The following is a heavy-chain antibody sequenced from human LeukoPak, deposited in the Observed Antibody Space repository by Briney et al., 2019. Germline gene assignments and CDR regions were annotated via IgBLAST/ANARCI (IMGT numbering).Heavy chain of an antibody. D-gene: IGHD3-10*01. V-gene: IGHV3-23*01. CDR2: ISGSGGST. CDR1: GFTFSSYA. CDR3: ARDRLLWFGEFELFDY. Sequence: GGSLRLSCAASGFTFSSYAMSWVRQAPGKGLEWVSAISGSGGSTYYADSVKGRFTISRDNAKNTLYLQMNSLRAEDTAVYYCARDRLLWFGEFELFDYWGQGTLATVSS. J-gene: IGHJ4*02.